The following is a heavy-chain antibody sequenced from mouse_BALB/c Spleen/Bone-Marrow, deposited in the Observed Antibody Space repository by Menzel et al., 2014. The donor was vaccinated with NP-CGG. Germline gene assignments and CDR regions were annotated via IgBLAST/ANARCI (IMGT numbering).Heavy chain of an antibody. V-gene: IGHV3-8*02. CDR2: ITYSGNT. Sequence: EVKLQESGPSLVKPSQTLSLTCSVTGDSITSGYWNWIRKFPGNKLEYMGYITYSGNTHYNPSLISRISITRDTSKNQYYLQLNSVTTEDTATYYCTRDYYGPWGQGTTLTVSS. J-gene: IGHJ2*01. D-gene: IGHD1-2*01. CDR1: GDSITSGY. CDR3: TRDYYGP.